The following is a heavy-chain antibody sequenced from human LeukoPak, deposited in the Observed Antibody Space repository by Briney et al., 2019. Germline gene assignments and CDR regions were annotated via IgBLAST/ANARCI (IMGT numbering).Heavy chain of an antibody. D-gene: IGHD1-26*01. J-gene: IGHJ4*02. CDR1: GFTFSSYA. Sequence: PGGSLRLSCAASGFTFSSYAMHWVRQAPGRGLEWVAVISYDGSNKYYADSVKGRFTISRDNSKNTLYLQMNSLRAEDTAVYYCARASGGNYSPPDYWGQGTLVTVSS. CDR3: ARASGGNYSPPDY. CDR2: ISYDGSNK. V-gene: IGHV3-30-3*01.